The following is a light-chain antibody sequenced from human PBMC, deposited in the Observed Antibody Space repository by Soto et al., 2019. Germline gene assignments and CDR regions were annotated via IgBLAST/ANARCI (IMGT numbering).Light chain of an antibody. CDR1: RGISSN. CDR2: DAS. Sequence: IVLTQSPGTLSLYPGERATLSCRASRGISSNLAWYQQKPGQAPRLLIYDASKRATGIPARFSGRGSGTDFTLTISSLEPEDFAVYYCQHRSDWPLTFGGGTKVDIK. CDR3: QHRSDWPLT. J-gene: IGKJ4*01. V-gene: IGKV3-11*01.